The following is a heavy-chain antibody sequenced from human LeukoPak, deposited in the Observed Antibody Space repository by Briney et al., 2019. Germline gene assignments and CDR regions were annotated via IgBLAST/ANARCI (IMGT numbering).Heavy chain of an antibody. J-gene: IGHJ6*03. D-gene: IGHD3-22*01. CDR3: AKWRYYYDSSGPYYMDV. CDR2: ISGSGGST. CDR1: GFTFSSYA. V-gene: IGHV3-23*01. Sequence: GGSLRLSCAASGFTFSSYAMSWVRQAPGKGLEWVSAISGSGGSTYYADSVKGRFTISRDNSKNTLYLQMNSLRAEDTAVYYCAKWRYYYDSSGPYYMDVWGKGTTVTISS.